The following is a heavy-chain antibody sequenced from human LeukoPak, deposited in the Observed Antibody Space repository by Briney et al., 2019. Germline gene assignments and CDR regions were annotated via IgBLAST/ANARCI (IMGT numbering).Heavy chain of an antibody. D-gene: IGHD3-22*01. CDR2: IIPILGTT. Sequence: SVKVSCKASGDTFSSYAISWLRQTPGQGLEWMGEIIPILGTTNYAQKFQGRVTITAGESTSTLYTELRSLRSEDTAIYYCARDDYYDSSAYRENPFDVWGQGTMVTVSS. V-gene: IGHV1-69*13. CDR1: GDTFSSYA. CDR3: ARDDYYDSSAYRENPFDV. J-gene: IGHJ3*01.